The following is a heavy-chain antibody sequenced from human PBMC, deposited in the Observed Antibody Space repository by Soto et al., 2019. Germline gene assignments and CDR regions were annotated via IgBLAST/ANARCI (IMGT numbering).Heavy chain of an antibody. V-gene: IGHV3-23*01. CDR1: GFTVSSYA. CDR3: AKALRFTFTTGYYMDV. D-gene: IGHD3-16*01. Sequence: ESGGGLVQPGGSLRLSCAASGFTVSSYAMSWVRQAPGKGLESVSVISGSGSTYSADSVKGRFTISRDSSKNTVYLQMNSLRAEDTAVYYCAKALRFTFTTGYYMDVWGRGTTVTVSS. CDR2: ISGSGST. J-gene: IGHJ6*03.